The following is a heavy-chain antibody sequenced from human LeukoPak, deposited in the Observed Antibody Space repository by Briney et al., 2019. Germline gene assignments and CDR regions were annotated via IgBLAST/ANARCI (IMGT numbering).Heavy chain of an antibody. D-gene: IGHD5-12*01. CDR1: GGSFSGYY. CDR3: ARGPRRYSGYGPMGTFDY. J-gene: IGHJ4*02. CDR2: INHSGST. V-gene: IGHV4-34*01. Sequence: SETLSLTCAVYGGSFSGYYWSWIRQPPGKGLEWIGEINHSGSTNYNPSLKSRVTISVDTSKNQFSLKLSSVTAADTAVYYCARGPRRYSGYGPMGTFDYWGQGTLVTVSS.